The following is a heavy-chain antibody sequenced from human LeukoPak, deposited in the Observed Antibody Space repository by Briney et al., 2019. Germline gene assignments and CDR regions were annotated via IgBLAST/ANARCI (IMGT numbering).Heavy chain of an antibody. V-gene: IGHV4-59*01. J-gene: IGHJ4*02. CDR1: GDSISSYY. Sequence: PSETLSLTCTVSGDSISSYYWSWIRQPPGKGLGWIGYIYYSGTTNYNPSLKSRVTISVDTSKNQFSLKLSSVTAADTAVYYCARGGEMATYQPFDYWGQGTLVTVSS. D-gene: IGHD5-24*01. CDR3: ARGGEMATYQPFDY. CDR2: IYYSGTT.